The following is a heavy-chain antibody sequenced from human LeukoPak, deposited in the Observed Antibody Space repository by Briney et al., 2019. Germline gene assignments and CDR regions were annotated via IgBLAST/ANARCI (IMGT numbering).Heavy chain of an antibody. D-gene: IGHD3-22*01. V-gene: IGHV3-7*01. Sequence: GGSLRLPCAASGFTFSSYWMSWVRQAPGKGLEWVANIKQDGSEEYYVDSVKGRFTISRDNAKNSLYLQMNSLRAEDTAVYYCARMSFDSSGYYPAGAFDIWGQGTMVTVSS. J-gene: IGHJ3*02. CDR2: IKQDGSEE. CDR1: GFTFSSYW. CDR3: ARMSFDSSGYYPAGAFDI.